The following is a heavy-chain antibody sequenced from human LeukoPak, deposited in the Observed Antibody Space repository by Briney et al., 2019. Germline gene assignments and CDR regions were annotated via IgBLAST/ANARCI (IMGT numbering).Heavy chain of an antibody. CDR2: INSDGSST. J-gene: IGHJ6*03. CDR3: ARDPTYYYMDV. CDR1: GFTFSSYW. Sequence: PGGSLRLSCAASGFTFSSYWMHWVRQAPGKGLVWVSRINSDGSSTNYADSVKGRFTISRDNAKNTLYLQMNSLRAEDTAVYHCARDPTYYYMDVWGKGTTVTVSS. V-gene: IGHV3-74*01.